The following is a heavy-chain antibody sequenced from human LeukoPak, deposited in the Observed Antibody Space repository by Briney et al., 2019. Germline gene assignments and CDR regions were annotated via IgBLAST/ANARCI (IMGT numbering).Heavy chain of an antibody. Sequence: PGGSLRLSCAISGITVTQSDMSWVRQAPGRGLEWVSLIYTDGATHYADFVKGRFTISRVNSRNTVYLQMSSLRPDDTAVYYCARDQTVRGTLRGYGMDVWGQGTTVTVSS. V-gene: IGHV3-66*02. CDR3: ARDQTVRGTLRGYGMDV. CDR2: IYTDGAT. CDR1: GITVTQSD. D-gene: IGHD3-10*01. J-gene: IGHJ6*02.